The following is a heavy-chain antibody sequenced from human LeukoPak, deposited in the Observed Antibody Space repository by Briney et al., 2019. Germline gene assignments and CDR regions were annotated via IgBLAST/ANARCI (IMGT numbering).Heavy chain of an antibody. CDR1: GFTFSSYS. D-gene: IGHD6-19*01. J-gene: IGHJ4*02. V-gene: IGHV3-48*04. Sequence: GGSLRLSCAASGFTFSSYSMNWVRQAPGKGLEWVSYISSSSSTIYYSDSVKGRFTISRDNAKNSLYLQMNSLRAEDTAVYYCARVGVAGNFDYWGQGTLVTVSS. CDR3: ARVGVAGNFDY. CDR2: ISSSSSTI.